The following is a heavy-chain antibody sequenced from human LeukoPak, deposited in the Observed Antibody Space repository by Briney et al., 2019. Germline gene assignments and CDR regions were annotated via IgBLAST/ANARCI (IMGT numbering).Heavy chain of an antibody. CDR2: ISSSSSYI. CDR1: GFTFSSYS. Sequence: GGSLRLSCAASGFTFSSYSMTWVRQAPGKGLEWVSSISSSSSYIYYADSVKGRFTISRDNAKNSLYLQMNSLRAEDTAVYYCARDYYDFWSGYYLDYWGQGTLVTVSS. J-gene: IGHJ4*02. D-gene: IGHD3-3*01. V-gene: IGHV3-21*01. CDR3: ARDYYDFWSGYYLDY.